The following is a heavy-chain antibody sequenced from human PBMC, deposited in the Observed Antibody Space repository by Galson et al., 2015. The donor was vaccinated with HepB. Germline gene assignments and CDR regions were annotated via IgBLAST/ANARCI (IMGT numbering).Heavy chain of an antibody. V-gene: IGHV3-30*04. Sequence: SLRLSCAASGFSFNYFPMHWVRQAPGKGLDWVAVISYTGKYTNYADSGKGRFTISRDNSKNALYLQMNSLRAEDTAVYYCAKDLIAVAGTGRYFDYWGQGTLVTVSS. CDR2: ISYTGKYT. J-gene: IGHJ4*02. CDR3: AKDLIAVAGTGRYFDY. CDR1: GFSFNYFP. D-gene: IGHD6-19*01.